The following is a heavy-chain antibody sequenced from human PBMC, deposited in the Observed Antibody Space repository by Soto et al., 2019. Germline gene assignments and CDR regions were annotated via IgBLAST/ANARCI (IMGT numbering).Heavy chain of an antibody. CDR3: GRGRSGQIVVFY. Sequence: ASVKVSGKASGYTFTGHYIHWVRQAPEQGPEWMGEIGPESGATRYAKKFQSSVTMTRDTSITTVYMELNNLSPDDTAVYYCGRGRSGQIVVFYWGQGTPVTVSS. V-gene: IGHV1-2*02. CDR1: GYTFTGHY. D-gene: IGHD1-26*01. J-gene: IGHJ4*02. CDR2: IGPESGAT.